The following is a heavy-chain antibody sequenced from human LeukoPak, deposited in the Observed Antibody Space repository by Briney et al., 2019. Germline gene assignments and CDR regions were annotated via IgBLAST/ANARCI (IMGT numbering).Heavy chain of an antibody. CDR1: GYTFTGYY. D-gene: IGHD1-1*01. CDR3: ARAWNDAPPFDY. Sequence: ASVKVSCKASGYTFTGYYMHWVRQAPGQGLEWMGWINPNSGGTNYAQKFQGRVTMTRDTSISTAYMELSRLRSDDTAVYYCARAWNDAPPFDYWDQGTLVTVSS. V-gene: IGHV1-2*02. CDR2: INPNSGGT. J-gene: IGHJ4*02.